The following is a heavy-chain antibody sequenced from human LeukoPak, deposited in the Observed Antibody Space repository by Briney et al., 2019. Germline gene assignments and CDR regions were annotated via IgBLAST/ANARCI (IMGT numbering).Heavy chain of an antibody. CDR3: ARAFYCSNGVCSSSGDH. D-gene: IGHD2-8*01. J-gene: IGHJ4*02. CDR2: ISGSGGAT. CDR1: GFPFSNYA. V-gene: IGHV3-23*01. Sequence: PVGSLRLSCAASGFPFSNYAMKWVRQAPGKGLEWVSGISGSGGATYYGDSAKGRFTISRDNSKNTLFLQMNSLRAEDTATYYCARAFYCSNGVCSSSGDHWGQGTLVTVSS.